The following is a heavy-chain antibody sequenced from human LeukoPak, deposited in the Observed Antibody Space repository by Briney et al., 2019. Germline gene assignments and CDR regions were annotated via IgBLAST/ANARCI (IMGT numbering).Heavy chain of an antibody. CDR3: ARDRLPGANNWFDP. D-gene: IGHD2-2*01. CDR2: INSDGSTT. Sequence: GGSLRLSCAASGFTFSGYWMQWVRQAPGKGLVWVSRINSDGSTTTYADSVKGRFTISRDNAKNSLFLQMNSLRAEDTAVYYCARDRLPGANNWFDPWGQGTLVTVSS. J-gene: IGHJ5*02. V-gene: IGHV3-74*01. CDR1: GFTFSGYW.